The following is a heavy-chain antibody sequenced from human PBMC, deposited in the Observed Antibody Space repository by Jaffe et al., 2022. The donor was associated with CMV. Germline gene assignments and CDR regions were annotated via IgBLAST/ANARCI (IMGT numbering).Heavy chain of an antibody. J-gene: IGHJ6*02. CDR2: ISGSGGST. CDR3: AKKNYPSIVGATVTYYYYGMDV. D-gene: IGHD1-26*01. V-gene: IGHV3-23*01. Sequence: EVQLLESGGGLVQPGGSLRLSCAASGFTFSSYAMSWVRQAPGKGLEWVSAISGSGGSTYYADSVKGRFTISRDNSKNTLYLQMNSLRAEDTAVYYCAKKNYPSIVGATVTYYYYGMDVWGQGTTVTVSS. CDR1: GFTFSSYA.